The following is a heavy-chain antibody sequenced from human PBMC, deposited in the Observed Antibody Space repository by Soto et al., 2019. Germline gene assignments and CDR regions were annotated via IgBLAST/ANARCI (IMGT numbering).Heavy chain of an antibody. CDR1: GGSINSYY. CDR3: ARVFPHGYSDY. J-gene: IGHJ4*02. V-gene: IGHV4-59*01. Sequence: SETLSLTCSVSGGSINSYYWSWIRQPPGKGLEWIGYVYSSGSTKYNPSLRSRVTISVDMSKSRFSLNLNSVTAADTAVYFCARVFPHGYSDYWGQGTLVTVS. D-gene: IGHD5-12*01. CDR2: VYSSGST.